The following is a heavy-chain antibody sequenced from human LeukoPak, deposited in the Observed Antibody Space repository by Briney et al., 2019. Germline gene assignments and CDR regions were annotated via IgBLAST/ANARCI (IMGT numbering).Heavy chain of an antibody. CDR2: IRSDGVEK. CDR1: GFSLSMYW. J-gene: IGHJ4*02. V-gene: IGHV3-7*03. Sequence: PGGSLRLSCTAAGFSLSMYWMSWVRQAPGKGLEWVANIRSDGVEKYYVDSVRGRFTISTDTAKNTLYLQMNSLRADDTAVYYCAREFTGYGNPDYWGQGTLVTVSS. D-gene: IGHD5-12*01. CDR3: AREFTGYGNPDY.